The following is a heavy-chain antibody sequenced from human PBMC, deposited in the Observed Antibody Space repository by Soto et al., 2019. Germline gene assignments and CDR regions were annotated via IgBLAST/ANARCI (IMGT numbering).Heavy chain of an antibody. CDR1: GGSVSSGSYY. CDR2: IYYSGST. V-gene: IGHV4-61*03. D-gene: IGHD3-3*01. Sequence: QVQLQESGPGLVKPSETLSLTCTVSGGSVSSGSYYWSWIRQPPGKGLEWIGYIYYSGSTNYNPTLRSRVTISVDTSKNHFYLKLSSVTAADTAVYYCASLSHYDFWSGYYTPCGMDVWGQGTTVTVSS. J-gene: IGHJ6*02. CDR3: ASLSHYDFWSGYYTPCGMDV.